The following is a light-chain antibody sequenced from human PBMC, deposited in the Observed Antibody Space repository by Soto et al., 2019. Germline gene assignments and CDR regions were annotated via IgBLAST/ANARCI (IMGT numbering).Light chain of an antibody. CDR3: AAWDDSLNGWV. CDR1: NSNIGSNT. Sequence: QSALTQPPSASGTPGQTVAISCSGSNSNIGSNTVNWYQQFPGTAPKLLIYGNNQRPSGVPDRFSGSKSDTSASLAISGLLSEDESDYYCAAWDDSLNGWVFGGGTKVTVL. J-gene: IGLJ3*02. CDR2: GNN. V-gene: IGLV1-44*01.